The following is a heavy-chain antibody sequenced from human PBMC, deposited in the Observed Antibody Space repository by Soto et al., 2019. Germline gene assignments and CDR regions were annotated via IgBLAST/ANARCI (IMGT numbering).Heavy chain of an antibody. CDR1: GFTFSSYG. Sequence: QVQLVESGGGVVQPGRSLRLSCAASGFTFSSYGMHWVRQAPGKGLEWVAVIWYDGSNKYYADSVKGRFTISRDNSKNTRYLQMNSLRAEDTAVYYCAREGTMADYYYYGMDVWGQGTTVTVSS. D-gene: IGHD3-10*01. J-gene: IGHJ6*02. V-gene: IGHV3-33*01. CDR2: IWYDGSNK. CDR3: AREGTMADYYYYGMDV.